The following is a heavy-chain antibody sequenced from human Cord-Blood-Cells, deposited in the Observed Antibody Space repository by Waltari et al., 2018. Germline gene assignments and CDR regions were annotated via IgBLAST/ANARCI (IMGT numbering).Heavy chain of an antibody. CDR3: TAPLVRY. CDR2: IRSKANSYAT. J-gene: IGHJ4*02. V-gene: IGHV3-73*02. Sequence: EVQLVASGGGLVQPGGSLNLSCAASGFTSSCSASPWVRQASGKGLEWVGRIRSKANSYATAYAASVKGRFTISRDDSKNTAYLQMNSLKTEDTAVYYCTAPLVRYWGQGTLVTVSS. D-gene: IGHD6-13*01. CDR1: GFTSSCSA.